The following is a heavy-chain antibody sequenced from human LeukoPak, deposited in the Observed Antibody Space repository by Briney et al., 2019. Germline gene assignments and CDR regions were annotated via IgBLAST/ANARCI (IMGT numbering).Heavy chain of an antibody. CDR3: ARRRAEGGSNGHYNWFDP. J-gene: IGHJ5*02. CDR1: GDSITSYY. V-gene: IGHV4-59*12. CDR2: MSYSGST. D-gene: IGHD6-13*01. Sequence: SETLSLTRTVSGDSITSYYWSWIRQPPGKGLEWIGSMSYSGSTNYNPSLKSRVTMSVDTTKNQFSLRLNSVTAADTAVYYCARRRAEGGSNGHYNWFDPWGQGTLVTVSS.